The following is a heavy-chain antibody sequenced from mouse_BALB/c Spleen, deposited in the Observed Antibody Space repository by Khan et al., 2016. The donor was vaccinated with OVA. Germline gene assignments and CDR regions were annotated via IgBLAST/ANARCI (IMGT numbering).Heavy chain of an antibody. J-gene: IGHJ3*01. D-gene: IGHD2-4*01. CDR3: ARSYDYDVGGFAY. V-gene: IGHV2-9*02. Sequence: VQLKESGPGLVAPSQSLSITCTASGFSLSNYGIHWVRQPPGKGLEWLGVIWTGGITNYNSALMSRLSISKDNSKSQVFLKMNRLQTDDTAIYYCARSYDYDVGGFAYWGQGTLVTVSA. CDR2: IWTGGIT. CDR1: GFSLSNYG.